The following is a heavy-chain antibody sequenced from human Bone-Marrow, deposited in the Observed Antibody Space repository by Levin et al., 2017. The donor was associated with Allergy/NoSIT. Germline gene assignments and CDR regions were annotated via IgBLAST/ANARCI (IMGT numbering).Heavy chain of an antibody. D-gene: IGHD4-17*01. CDR1: GFTFSSYS. V-gene: IGHV3-21*01. CDR2: ISSSSTYT. J-gene: IGHJ1*01. Sequence: TGGSLRLSCAASGFTFSSYSMNWVRQAPGEGLEWVSSISSSSTYTNYADSLKGRFTISRDNAKNSLYLQMNSLRAEDTAVYYCARGGSTVTTNAEYFQHWGQGTLVTVSS. CDR3: ARGGSTVTTNAEYFQH.